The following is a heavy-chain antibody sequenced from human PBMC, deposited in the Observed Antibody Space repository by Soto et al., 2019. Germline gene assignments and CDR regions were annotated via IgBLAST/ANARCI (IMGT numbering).Heavy chain of an antibody. CDR1: GFTFSSYS. V-gene: IGHV3-48*01. CDR3: ARSGFVVVPAARDRNYYYYYMDV. Sequence: GGSLRLSCAASGFTFSSYSMNWVRQAPGKGLEWVSYISSSSTIYYADSVKGRFTISRDNAKNSLYLQMNSLRAEDTAVYYCARSGFVVVPAARDRNYYYYYMDVWGKGTTVTVSS. J-gene: IGHJ6*03. D-gene: IGHD2-2*01. CDR2: ISSSSTI.